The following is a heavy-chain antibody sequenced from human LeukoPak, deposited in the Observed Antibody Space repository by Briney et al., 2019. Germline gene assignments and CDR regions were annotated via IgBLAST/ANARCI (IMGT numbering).Heavy chain of an antibody. CDR2: ISFDGRNK. CDR3: ARDLPWFAP. CDR1: GFTFSRYA. V-gene: IGHV3-30*04. Sequence: GGSLTLSCAASGFTFSRYAIHWVRQAPGKGLEWVAAISFDGRNKYFADSVKGRFTISRDNSNNAVYLQMNSLRTEDTAVYYCARDLPWFAPWGQGTLVTVSS. J-gene: IGHJ5*02.